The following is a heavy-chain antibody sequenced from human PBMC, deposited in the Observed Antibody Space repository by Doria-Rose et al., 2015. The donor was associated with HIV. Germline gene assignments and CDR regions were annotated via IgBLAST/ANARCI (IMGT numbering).Heavy chain of an antibody. J-gene: IGHJ4*02. CDR3: ARARNYGFPHFFDF. V-gene: IGHV4-30-4*01. CDR2: ISSSGTT. D-gene: IGHD3-10*01. Sequence: VQLLESGPGLVRPSQTLSLTCTVSGDSISSGDSFWSWIRQPPGKGPEWIGYISSSGTTYYYPSLRGRLTISLDASKNQFSLNLNSVTAADTAVYYCARARNYGFPHFFDFWGQGTLVTVSS. CDR1: GDSISSGDSF.